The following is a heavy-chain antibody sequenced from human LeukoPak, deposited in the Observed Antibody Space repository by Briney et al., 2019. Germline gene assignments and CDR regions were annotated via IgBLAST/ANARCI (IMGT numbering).Heavy chain of an antibody. CDR2: IYTSGTT. CDR1: GGSISNYY. V-gene: IGHV4-4*07. CDR3: ARDGGNKLIDY. D-gene: IGHD4-23*01. Sequence: SETLSLTCTVSGGSISNYYWSWIRQPAGEGLEWIGRIYTSGTTNYNPSLRSRVTMSVDTSKKQFSLKMSSMTAADTAVYYCARDGGNKLIDYWGQGTLVTVSS. J-gene: IGHJ4*02.